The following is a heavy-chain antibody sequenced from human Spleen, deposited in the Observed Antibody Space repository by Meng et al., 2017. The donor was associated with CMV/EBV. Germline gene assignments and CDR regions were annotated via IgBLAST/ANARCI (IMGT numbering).Heavy chain of an antibody. V-gene: IGHV6-1*01. D-gene: IGHD3-22*01. Sequence: SSNSAAWNWIRQSPSRGLEWLGRTYYRSKWYNDYAVSVKSRITINPDTSKNQFSLQLNSVTPEDTAVYYCARDVYYDSSGLYYGMDVWGQGTTVTVSS. CDR1: SSNSAA. CDR3: ARDVYYDSSGLYYGMDV. J-gene: IGHJ6*02. CDR2: TYYRSKWYN.